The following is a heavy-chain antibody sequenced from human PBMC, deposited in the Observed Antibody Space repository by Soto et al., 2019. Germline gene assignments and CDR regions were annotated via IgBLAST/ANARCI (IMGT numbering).Heavy chain of an antibody. V-gene: IGHV3-30*03. D-gene: IGHD2-15*01. CDR2: ISYSGSNT. CDR1: GFTFSSYG. Sequence: GGSLRLSCAASGFTFSSYGMHWVRQAPGKGLEWVAVISYSGSNTYYADSVKGRFTISRDNSKNTLYLQMNSLRAEDTAVCYCAPRPYCSGGSCYPPNFDYWGQGTLVTVSS. CDR3: APRPYCSGGSCYPPNFDY. J-gene: IGHJ4*02.